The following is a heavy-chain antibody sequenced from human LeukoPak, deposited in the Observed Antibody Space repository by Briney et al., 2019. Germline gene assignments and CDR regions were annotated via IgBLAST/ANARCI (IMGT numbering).Heavy chain of an antibody. CDR3: ARDEGRDGSGSSIDY. Sequence: SETLSLTCTVSGGSISSYYWSWIRQPPGKGLEWIGYIYYSGSTNYNPSLKSRVTISVDTSKNQFSLKLSSVTAADTAVYYCARDEGRDGSGSSIDYWGQGTLVTVSS. D-gene: IGHD3-10*01. CDR1: GGSISSYY. CDR2: IYYSGST. J-gene: IGHJ4*02. V-gene: IGHV4-59*12.